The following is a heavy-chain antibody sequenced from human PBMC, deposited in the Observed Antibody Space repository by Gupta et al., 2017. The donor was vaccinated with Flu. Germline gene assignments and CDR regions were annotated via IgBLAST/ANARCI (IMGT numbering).Heavy chain of an antibody. CDR2: IWTHGTTK. V-gene: IGHV3-33*01. Sequence: QVQLVESGGGVVQPGRSLRLSCAASGFTFSFYDIHWVRQAPGKGLEWVAVIWTHGTTKYYADSVKGRFTISRDNSENTLYLQMNSLRAEDTAVYYCARDRYGSRESGYFDLWGRGTLVSVSS. D-gene: IGHD3-10*01. CDR3: ARDRYGSRESGYFDL. CDR1: GFTFSFYD. J-gene: IGHJ2*01.